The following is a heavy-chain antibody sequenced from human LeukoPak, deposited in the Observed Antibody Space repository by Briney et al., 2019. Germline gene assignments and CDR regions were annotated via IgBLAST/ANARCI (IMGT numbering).Heavy chain of an antibody. CDR2: IIPIFGTA. V-gene: IGHV1-69*13. CDR1: GDTFSSYA. D-gene: IGHD3-10*01. J-gene: IGHJ4*02. CDR3: ARLITMVRGVITPNEFDY. Sequence: SVKVSCKASGDTFSSYAISWVRQAPGQGLEWMGGIIPIFGTANYAQKFQGRVTITADESTSTAYMELSSLRSEDTAVYYCARLITMVRGVITPNEFDYWGQGTLVTVSS.